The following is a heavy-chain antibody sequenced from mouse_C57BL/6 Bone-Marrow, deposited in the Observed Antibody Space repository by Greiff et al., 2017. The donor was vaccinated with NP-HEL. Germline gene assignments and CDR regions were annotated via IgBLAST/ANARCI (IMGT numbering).Heavy chain of an antibody. CDR2: ISSGGSYT. CDR1: GFTFSSYG. Sequence: EVQLQESGGDLVKPGGSLKLSCAASGFTFSSYGMSWVRQTPDKRLEWVATISSGGSYTYYPDSVKGRFTISRDNAKNTLYLQMSSLKSEDTAMYYCASQLRGFAYWGQGTLDTVSA. CDR3: ASQLRGFAY. V-gene: IGHV5-6*01. D-gene: IGHD1-1*01. J-gene: IGHJ3*01.